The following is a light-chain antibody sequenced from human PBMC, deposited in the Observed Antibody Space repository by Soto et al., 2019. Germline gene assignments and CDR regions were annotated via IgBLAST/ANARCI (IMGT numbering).Light chain of an antibody. CDR1: QTITSY. CDR2: SAS. V-gene: IGKV1-39*01. CDR3: QQSYSLPLT. J-gene: IGKJ4*01. Sequence: DIQMTQSPSSLSASVGDRVTITCRASQTITSYVNWYQQKPGKAPKLLICSASSLESGVPSRFSGSESGTEFTLTISSLQPEDFATYYCQQSYSLPLTFGGGTKVDIK.